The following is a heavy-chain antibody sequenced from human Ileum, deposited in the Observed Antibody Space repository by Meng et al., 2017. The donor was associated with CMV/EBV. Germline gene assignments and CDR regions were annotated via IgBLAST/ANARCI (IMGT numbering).Heavy chain of an antibody. V-gene: IGHV4-4*07. CDR2: IHPTGAT. D-gene: IGHD3-10*01. CDR1: CVSLASHY. CDR3: ARAAARGVPVDL. Sequence: SGSRLLQPSEPLSLTCTVTCVSLASHYCTWIRQHGGKGLEWIGRIHPTGATDDNPFLRSRVSMSLDKSKNQFSLKLTSVTAADTAVYYCARAAARGVPVDLWGQGTLSPSPQ. J-gene: IGHJ5*02.